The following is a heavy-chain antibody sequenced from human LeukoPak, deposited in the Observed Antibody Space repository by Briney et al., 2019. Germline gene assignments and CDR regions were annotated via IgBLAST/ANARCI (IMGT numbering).Heavy chain of an antibody. D-gene: IGHD5-18*01. CDR2: MNPNSGNT. J-gene: IGHJ6*03. Sequence: GASVKVSCKASGYTFTSYDINWVRQATGQGLEWMGWMNPNSGNTGYAQKFQGRVTITRNTSISTAYMELSSLRSEDTAVYYCARGPWIQLWLPGYYYYMDVWGKGTTVTVSS. V-gene: IGHV1-8*03. CDR3: ARGPWIQLWLPGYYYYMDV. CDR1: GYTFTSYD.